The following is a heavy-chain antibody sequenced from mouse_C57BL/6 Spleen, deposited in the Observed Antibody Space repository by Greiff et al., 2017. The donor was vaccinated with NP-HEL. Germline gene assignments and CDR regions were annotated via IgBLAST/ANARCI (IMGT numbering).Heavy chain of an antibody. J-gene: IGHJ3*01. CDR1: GYTFTSYW. CDR3: ARRGWYYGSSPWFAY. V-gene: IGHV1-52*01. Sequence: VQLQQPGAELVRPGSSVKLSCKASGYTFTSYWMHWVKQRPIQGLEWIGNIDPSDSETHYNQKFKDKATLTVDKSSSTAYMQLSSLTTEDSAIYYCARRGWYYGSSPWFAYWGQGTLVTVSA. D-gene: IGHD1-1*01. CDR2: IDPSDSET.